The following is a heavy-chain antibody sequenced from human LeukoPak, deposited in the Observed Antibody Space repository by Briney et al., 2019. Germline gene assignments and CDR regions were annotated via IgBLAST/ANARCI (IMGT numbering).Heavy chain of an antibody. Sequence: AGGSLRLSCAASGFTFSSYAMHWVRQAPGTGLEWVAVIPYDGKNNHYADSVRGRFTISRDNSKNTVYLQMNSLRAEDTAVYFCARLRGHDYVWGSYAYWGQGTLVAVSS. D-gene: IGHD3-16*01. CDR3: ARLRGHDYVWGSYAY. V-gene: IGHV3-30*04. J-gene: IGHJ4*02. CDR2: IPYDGKNN. CDR1: GFTFSSYA.